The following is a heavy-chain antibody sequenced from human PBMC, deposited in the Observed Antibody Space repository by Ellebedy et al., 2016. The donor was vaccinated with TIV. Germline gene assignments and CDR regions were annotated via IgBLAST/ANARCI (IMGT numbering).Heavy chain of an antibody. D-gene: IGHD1-14*01. CDR3: VKEAIVGGTGITNCIES. Sequence: PGGSLRLSCAASGFSVRSYGMHWVRQAPGKGLEWVAVIWHDGIDMFYAHSVKGRFTISRDNFRNMMYLQMNNLRGDDTAVYYCVKEAIVGGTGITNCIESWGQGTLVTVSS. CDR2: IWHDGIDM. J-gene: IGHJ4*02. CDR1: GFSVRSYG. V-gene: IGHV3-33*06.